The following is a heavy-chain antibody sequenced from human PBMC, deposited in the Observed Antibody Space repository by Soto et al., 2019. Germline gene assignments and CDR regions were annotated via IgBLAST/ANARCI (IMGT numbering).Heavy chain of an antibody. CDR2: MNPNSGNT. V-gene: IGHV1-8*01. Sequence: ASVKVSCKASGNTFTTYDINWVRQATGQGLEWMGWMNPNSGNTGYAQKFQGRVTMTRNTSINTAYMELSSLRSEDTAVYYCARGPPPFCTNTNCRVGFDPWGQ. J-gene: IGHJ5*02. D-gene: IGHD2-2*01. CDR3: ARGPPPFCTNTNCRVGFDP. CDR1: GNTFTTYD.